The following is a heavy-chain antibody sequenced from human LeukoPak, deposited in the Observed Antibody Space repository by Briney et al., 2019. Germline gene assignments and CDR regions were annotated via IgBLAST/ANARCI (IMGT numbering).Heavy chain of an antibody. CDR1: GFTFSSYA. J-gene: IGHJ4*02. Sequence: SGGSLRLSCAASGFTFSSYAMSWVRQAPGKGLEWVSAITSSGGSTYYADSMKGRFTISRDNSKNTLYMQMSSLRADDTAVYYCARGSHGDHDYWGQGTLVTVSS. CDR3: ARGSHGDHDY. CDR2: ITSSGGST. D-gene: IGHD4-17*01. V-gene: IGHV3-23*01.